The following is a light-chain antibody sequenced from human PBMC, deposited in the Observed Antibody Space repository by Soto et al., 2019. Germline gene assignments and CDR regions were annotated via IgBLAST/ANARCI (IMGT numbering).Light chain of an antibody. CDR3: QQYGSSRT. Sequence: EIVMTQSPATLSVSPGETASLSCRASQSAANFLAWYQQKPGQAPRLLIHGASNRATGTPDSFSGSGSVTDFTLTISRLEPEDFAVYYCQQYGSSRTFGQGTKVDIK. J-gene: IGKJ1*01. CDR2: GAS. CDR1: QSAANF. V-gene: IGKV3-20*01.